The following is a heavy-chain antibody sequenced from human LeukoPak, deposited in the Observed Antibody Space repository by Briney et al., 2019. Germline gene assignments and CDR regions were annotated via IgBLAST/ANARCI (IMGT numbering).Heavy chain of an antibody. J-gene: IGHJ6*02. CDR1: GFTFTSSA. V-gene: IGHV1-58*02. CDR2: IVVGSGNT. D-gene: IGHD1-14*01. Sequence: SVKVSCKASGFTFTSSAMQWARQARGQRLEWIGWIVVGSGNTNYAQKFQERVTITRDMSTSTAYMELSSLRSEDTAVYYCAVNQISYYGMDVWGQGTTVTVSS. CDR3: AVNQISYYGMDV.